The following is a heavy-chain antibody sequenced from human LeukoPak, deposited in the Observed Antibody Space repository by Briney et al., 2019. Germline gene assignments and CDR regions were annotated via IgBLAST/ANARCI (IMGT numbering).Heavy chain of an antibody. CDR3: ARYTVEDYYHGMDV. CDR1: GFTFRTYG. J-gene: IGHJ6*02. V-gene: IGHV3-33*01. D-gene: IGHD4-23*01. CDR2: IWSDGSNR. Sequence: SGGSLRLSCAASGFTFRTYGMHWVRQAPGKGLKWVAVIWSDGSNRYYADSVKGRFTISRDNSKNTLYLQMNSLRAEDTAAYYCARYTVEDYYHGMDVWGQGTTVTVSS.